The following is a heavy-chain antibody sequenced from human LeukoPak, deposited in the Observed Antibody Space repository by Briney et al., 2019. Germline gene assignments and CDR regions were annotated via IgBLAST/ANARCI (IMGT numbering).Heavy chain of an antibody. CDR3: AGLVGRYSSGLYYYYFDY. D-gene: IGHD3-22*01. CDR1: GDSINSLDL. CDR2: MYLSGTT. J-gene: IGHJ4*02. V-gene: IGHV4-4*02. Sequence: SETLSLTCTVSGDSINSLDLWSWVRQPPGKGLEWIGEMYLSGTTHSNPSVKSRVTILIDKSKNQFFLNLSSVTAADTAVYYCAGLVGRYSSGLYYYYFDYWGQGTLVTVSS.